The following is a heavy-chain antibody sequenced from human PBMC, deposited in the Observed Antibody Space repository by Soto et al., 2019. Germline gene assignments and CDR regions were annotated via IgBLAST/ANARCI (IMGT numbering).Heavy chain of an antibody. Sequence: GGSLRLCCAASGFTFSGSAMHWVRQASGKGLEWVGRIRSKANSYATAYAASVKGRFTISRDDSKNTAYLQMNSLKTEDTAVYYCTRQGPLSAPAEYFQHWGQGTLVTVSS. CDR1: GFTFSGSA. V-gene: IGHV3-73*01. J-gene: IGHJ1*01. CDR2: IRSKANSYAT. CDR3: TRQGPLSAPAEYFQH.